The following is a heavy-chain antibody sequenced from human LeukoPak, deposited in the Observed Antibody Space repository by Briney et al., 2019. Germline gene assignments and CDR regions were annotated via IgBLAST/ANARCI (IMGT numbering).Heavy chain of an antibody. D-gene: IGHD3-16*01. CDR3: ARGRPTGGVDY. V-gene: IGHV4-34*01. CDR2: INHSGST. Sequence: SETLSLTCAVYGGSFSGYYRSWIRQPPGKGLEWIGEINHSGSTNYNPSLKSRVTISVDTSKNQFSLKLSSVTAADTAVYYCARGRPTGGVDYWGQGTLVTVSS. CDR1: GGSFSGYY. J-gene: IGHJ4*02.